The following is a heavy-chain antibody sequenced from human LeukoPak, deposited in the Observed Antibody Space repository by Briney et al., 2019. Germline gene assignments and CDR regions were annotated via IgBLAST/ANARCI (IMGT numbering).Heavy chain of an antibody. J-gene: IGHJ6*03. V-gene: IGHV4-39*07. Sequence: SETLSLTCAVSGASISGSGYYLGWIRQPPGKGLEWIGNIYYTGSTYYNASLQSRVTISVDTSKNQFSLKVNSVTAADTALYYCARGDCSSTICYSPMDVWGKGTTVTVSS. CDR3: ARGDCSSTICYSPMDV. CDR2: IYYTGST. CDR1: GASISGSGYY. D-gene: IGHD2-2*01.